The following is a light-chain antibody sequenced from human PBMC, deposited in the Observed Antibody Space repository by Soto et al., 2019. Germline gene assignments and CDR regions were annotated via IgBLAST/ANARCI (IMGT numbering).Light chain of an antibody. CDR2: DAS. V-gene: IGKV3-15*01. CDR1: QIISSN. CDR3: QQYDNWPCT. Sequence: EIHMTQSPATLSVSPGERVTISCRASQIISSNLAWFRQKPGQAPRLFMYDASTRATGIPDRFSGSGSGTEFTLTISSLQSEDFAAYYCQQYDNWPCTFGQGTRLENK. J-gene: IGKJ2*02.